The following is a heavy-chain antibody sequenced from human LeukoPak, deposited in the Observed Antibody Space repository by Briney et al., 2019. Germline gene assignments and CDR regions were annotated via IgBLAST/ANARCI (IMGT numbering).Heavy chain of an antibody. CDR3: ARDWDYGDHCDY. CDR2: ISSSGSTI. CDR1: GFTFSSYE. V-gene: IGHV3-48*03. J-gene: IGHJ4*02. Sequence: PGGSLRLSCAASGFTFSSYEMNWVRQAPGKGLEWVSYISSSGSTIYYADSVKGRFTISRDNAKNSLYLQMNSLRAEDTAVYYRARDWDYGDHCDYWGQGTLVTVSS. D-gene: IGHD4-17*01.